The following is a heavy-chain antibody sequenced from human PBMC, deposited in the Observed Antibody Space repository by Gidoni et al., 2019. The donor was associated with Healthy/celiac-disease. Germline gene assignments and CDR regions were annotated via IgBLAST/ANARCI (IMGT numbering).Heavy chain of an antibody. CDR3: ARKGVAGTFPFDY. CDR2: ISYDGSNK. V-gene: IGHV3-30-3*01. J-gene: IGHJ4*02. Sequence: QVQLVESGGGVVQPGRSLRLSCAASGFHFSSYAMHWVRQAPGKGLEWVAVISYDGSNKYYADSVKGRFTISRDNSKNTLYLQMNSLRAEDTAVYYCARKGVAGTFPFDYWGQGTLVTVSS. D-gene: IGHD6-19*01. CDR1: GFHFSSYA.